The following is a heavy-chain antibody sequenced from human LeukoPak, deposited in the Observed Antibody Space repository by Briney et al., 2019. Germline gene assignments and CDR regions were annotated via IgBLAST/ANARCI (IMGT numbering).Heavy chain of an antibody. J-gene: IGHJ4*02. V-gene: IGHV1-69*04. D-gene: IGHD6-13*01. Sequence: SVKVSCKASGGTFSSYAISWVRQAPGQGLEWMGRIIPILGIANYAQKFQGRVTITADKSTSTAYMELSSLRSEDTAVYYCARRGDSSSWPFDYWGQGTLVTVSS. CDR2: IIPILGIA. CDR3: ARRGDSSSWPFDY. CDR1: GGTFSSYA.